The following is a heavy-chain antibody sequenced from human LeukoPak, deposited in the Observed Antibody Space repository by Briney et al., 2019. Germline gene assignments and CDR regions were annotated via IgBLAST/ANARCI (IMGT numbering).Heavy chain of an antibody. CDR3: ARDQDSIGYGENLY. V-gene: IGHV1-46*01. D-gene: IGHD5-18*01. J-gene: IGHJ4*02. CDR1: GYSFTNYY. Sequence: ASVKVSCKASGYSFTNYYIHWVQQAPGQGLEWMGRINPSGGGTSYAQKFQGRVTMTRDMSTSTVYTELSSLRSEDTAVYYCARDQDSIGYGENLYWGQGILVTVSS. CDR2: INPSGGGT.